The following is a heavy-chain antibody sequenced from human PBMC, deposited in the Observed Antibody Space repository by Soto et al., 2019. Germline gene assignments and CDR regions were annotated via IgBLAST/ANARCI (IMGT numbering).Heavy chain of an antibody. CDR1: GFTFSTYG. CDR2: IWNDGSTK. D-gene: IGHD3-9*01. J-gene: IGHJ3*02. Sequence: QVQLVESGGGVVQPGRSLRLSCAASGFTFSTYGMHWVRQAPGKGLERVAVIWNDGSTKYYADSVKGPFTISRDDSKNTLYLPMNTLRAEDTAVYYCARVLRYFDWDYAFDIWGQGTMVTVSS. CDR3: ARVLRYFDWDYAFDI. V-gene: IGHV3-33*01.